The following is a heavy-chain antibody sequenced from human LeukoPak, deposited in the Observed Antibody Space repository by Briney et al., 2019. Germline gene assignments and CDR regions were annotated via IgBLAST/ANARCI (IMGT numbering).Heavy chain of an antibody. CDR2: ISYDGSNK. D-gene: IGHD6-19*01. Sequence: PGGSLRLSCAASGFTFSSYGMHWVRQAPGKGLEWVAVISYDGSNKYYADSVKGRFTISRDNSKNTLYLQMNSLRAEDTAVYYCAREASGWYMHAFDIWGQGTMVTVSS. J-gene: IGHJ3*02. CDR1: GFTFSSYG. V-gene: IGHV3-30*03. CDR3: AREASGWYMHAFDI.